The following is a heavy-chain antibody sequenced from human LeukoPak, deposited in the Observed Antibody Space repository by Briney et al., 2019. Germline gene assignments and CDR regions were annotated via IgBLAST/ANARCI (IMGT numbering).Heavy chain of an antibody. J-gene: IGHJ6*03. Sequence: SETLSLTCSVSGGSVSSSSSYYWGWIRQPPGKGLEWIGSIYSSGSTYYNPSLKSRVTISVDTSKNQFSLKLTSVTAADTALYYCARSGLPSYYYYYYMDVWGKGTTVTVSS. CDR1: GGSVSSSSSYY. V-gene: IGHV4-39*07. D-gene: IGHD3-16*01. CDR3: ARSGLPSYYYYYYMDV. CDR2: IYSSGST.